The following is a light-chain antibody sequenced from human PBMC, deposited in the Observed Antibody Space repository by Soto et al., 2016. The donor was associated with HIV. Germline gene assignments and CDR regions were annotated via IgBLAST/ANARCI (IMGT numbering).Light chain of an antibody. J-gene: IGLJ3*02. CDR1: NIESQS. CDR2: DDS. CDR3: QVWDKNTDHWV. V-gene: IGLV3-21*02. Sequence: SYELTQPASVSVAPGQTARITCGGDNIESQSVHWYQQKAGQAPVLAVYDDSDRPSGIPERFSGSNSGNTATLAIGRVEAGDEADYHCQVWDKNTDHWVFGGGTKLTVL.